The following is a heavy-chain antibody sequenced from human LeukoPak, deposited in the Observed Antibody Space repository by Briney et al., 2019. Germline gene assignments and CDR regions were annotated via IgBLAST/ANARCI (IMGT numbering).Heavy chain of an antibody. D-gene: IGHD6-19*01. V-gene: IGHV1-24*01. Sequence: GASVKVSCKASGYTLTELSMHWVRRSPGNQVEWLGGFDLADGETISAQTFQGRVTMTEDTSTDTAYMELSSLRSEDTAVYYCATDVRGGSSGWYGRYYYYYGMDVWGKGTTVTVSS. CDR2: FDLADGET. J-gene: IGHJ6*04. CDR1: GYTLTELS. CDR3: ATDVRGGSSGWYGRYYYYYGMDV.